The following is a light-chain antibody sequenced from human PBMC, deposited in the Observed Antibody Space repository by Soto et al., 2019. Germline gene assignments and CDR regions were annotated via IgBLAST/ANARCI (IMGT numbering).Light chain of an antibody. Sequence: DIVMTQSPDSLAVSLGERATINCKSSQSILYSSNNKNYLAWYQQKPGQPPKLLIYWASIRESGVPDRFSGSGSGTDFTLTISSLQAEDVAVYYCQHYYSTPLTFGGGTKVEI. CDR2: WAS. V-gene: IGKV4-1*01. J-gene: IGKJ4*01. CDR3: QHYYSTPLT. CDR1: QSILYSSNNKNY.